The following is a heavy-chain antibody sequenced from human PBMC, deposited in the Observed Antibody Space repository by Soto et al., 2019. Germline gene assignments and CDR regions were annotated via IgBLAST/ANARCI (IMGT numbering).Heavy chain of an antibody. D-gene: IGHD3-3*01. Sequence: GGSLRLSCAASGFTFSDYYMSWIRQAPGKGLEWVSYISSSGSTIYYADSVKGRFTISRDNAKNSLCLQMNSLRAEDTAVYYCARDPQQYDFWSGYQPGLPDYWGQGTLVTVSS. V-gene: IGHV3-11*01. CDR2: ISSSGSTI. CDR1: GFTFSDYY. CDR3: ARDPQQYDFWSGYQPGLPDY. J-gene: IGHJ4*02.